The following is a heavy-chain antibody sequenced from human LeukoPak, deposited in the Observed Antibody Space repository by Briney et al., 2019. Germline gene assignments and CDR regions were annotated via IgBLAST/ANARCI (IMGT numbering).Heavy chain of an antibody. J-gene: IGHJ4*02. CDR2: ISDSGGST. CDR3: ANTYYYDNSGSSYYFDY. Sequence: GGSLRLSCAASGFTFTNYAMSWVRQAPGKGLEWVSVISDSGGSTNYADSVKGRFTISRDNSKNTLYLQMNSLRAVDTAVYYCANTYYYDNSGSSYYFDYWGQGTLVTVSS. D-gene: IGHD3-22*01. V-gene: IGHV3-23*01. CDR1: GFTFTNYA.